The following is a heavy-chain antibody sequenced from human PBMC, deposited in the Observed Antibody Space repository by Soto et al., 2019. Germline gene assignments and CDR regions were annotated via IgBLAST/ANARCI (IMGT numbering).Heavy chain of an antibody. J-gene: IGHJ4*02. CDR2: IIPILGIA. V-gene: IGHV1-69*04. Sequence: GASVKVSCKASGGTFSSYTISWVRQAPGQGLEWMGRIIPILGIANYAQKFQGRVTITADKSTSTAYMELSSLRSEDTAVYYCARDWGGDGYNLYDGPDKTHGGQGTLVPVSS. CDR1: GGTFSSYT. D-gene: IGHD5-12*01. CDR3: ARDWGGDGYNLYDGPDKTH.